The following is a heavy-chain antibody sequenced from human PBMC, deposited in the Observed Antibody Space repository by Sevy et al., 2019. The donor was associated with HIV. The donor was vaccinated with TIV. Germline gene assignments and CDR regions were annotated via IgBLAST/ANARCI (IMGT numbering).Heavy chain of an antibody. J-gene: IGHJ6*02. Sequence: SETLSLTCTVSGGSIGSYYWIWIRQPPGKGLDWMGYLDYSGSTRYNPSLKGRVSISVDTSKSQCSLKMTSVTAADMAVYYCARAGGTTDWGMDVWGQGTTVTVSS. V-gene: IGHV4-59*01. D-gene: IGHD2-2*01. CDR2: LDYSGST. CDR3: ARAGGTTDWGMDV. CDR1: GGSIGSYY.